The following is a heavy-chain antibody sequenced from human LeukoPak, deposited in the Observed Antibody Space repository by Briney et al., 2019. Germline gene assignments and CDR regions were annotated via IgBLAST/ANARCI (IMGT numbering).Heavy chain of an antibody. CDR1: GGSFSGYY. CDR2: INHSGST. CDR3: ARQTASSTSFRFDY. J-gene: IGHJ4*02. D-gene: IGHD2-2*01. Sequence: SETLSLTCAVYGGSFSGYYWSWIRQPPGKGLEWIGEINHSGSTNYNPSLKSRVTISVDTSKNQFSLKLSSVTAADTAVYYCARQTASSTSFRFDYWGQGTLVTASS. V-gene: IGHV4-34*01.